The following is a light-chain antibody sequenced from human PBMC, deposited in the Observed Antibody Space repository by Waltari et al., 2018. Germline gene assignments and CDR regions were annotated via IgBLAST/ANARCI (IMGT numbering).Light chain of an antibody. V-gene: IGLV3-21*03. CDR1: NIGSRS. CDR3: QVWDSSSEHVI. J-gene: IGLJ2*01. CDR2: DDG. Sequence: SYVLTQPPSVSVAPGKTARITCGGGNIGSRSVHWYQQKPGQAPVLVVYDDGARPSGIPERCSGSNSGNTATLTISRVEAGDEADYYCQVWDSSSEHVIFGGGTKLTVL.